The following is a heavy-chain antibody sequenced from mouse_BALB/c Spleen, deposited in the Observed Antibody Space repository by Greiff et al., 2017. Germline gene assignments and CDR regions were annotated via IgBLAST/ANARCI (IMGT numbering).Heavy chain of an antibody. CDR1: GYKFTDYA. V-gene: IGHV1S137*01. J-gene: IGHJ3*01. Sequence: VQLQQSGAELVRPGVSVKISCKGSGYKFTDYAMHWVKQSHAKSLEWIGVISTYYGDASYNQKFKGKATMTVDKSSSTAYMQLSSLTSEDSAVYYCVLYYGNYGWFADWGQGTLVTVSA. CDR3: VLYYGNYGWFAD. CDR2: ISTYYGDA. D-gene: IGHD2-1*01.